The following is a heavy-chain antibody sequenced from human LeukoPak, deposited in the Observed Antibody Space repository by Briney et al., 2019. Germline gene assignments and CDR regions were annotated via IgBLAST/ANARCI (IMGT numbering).Heavy chain of an antibody. V-gene: IGHV3-23*01. Sequence: GGSLRLSCAASGFTFSSHAMSWVRQAPGKGLEWVSAISGSGGSTYYADSVKGRFTISRDNSKNTLYLQMNSLRAEDTAVYYCAKRLVTRRHIMITFGGVIAPIGYWGQGTLVTVSS. CDR3: AKRLVTRRHIMITFGGVIAPIGY. CDR1: GFTFSSHA. D-gene: IGHD3-16*02. J-gene: IGHJ4*02. CDR2: ISGSGGST.